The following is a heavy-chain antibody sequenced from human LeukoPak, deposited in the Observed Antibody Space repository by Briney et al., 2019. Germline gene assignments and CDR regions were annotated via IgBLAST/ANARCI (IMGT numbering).Heavy chain of an antibody. V-gene: IGHV4-34*01. CDR2: INHSGST. Sequence: PSETLSLTCAVYGGSFSGYYWSWIRQPPGKGLEWIGEINHSGSTNYNPSLKSRVAISVDTSKNQFSLKLSSVTAADTAVYYCATRRAVGDRYYYYCYMDVWGKGTTVTVSS. J-gene: IGHJ6*03. CDR1: GGSFSGYY. CDR3: ATRRAVGDRYYYYCYMDV. D-gene: IGHD1-26*01.